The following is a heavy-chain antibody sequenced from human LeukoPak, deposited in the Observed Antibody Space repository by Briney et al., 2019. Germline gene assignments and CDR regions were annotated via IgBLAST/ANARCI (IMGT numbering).Heavy chain of an antibody. V-gene: IGHV4-39*01. CDR1: GGSISSSSYY. Sequence: PSETLSLTCTISGGSISSSSYYWGWIRQPPGKGLEWIGSIYYSGSTYYNPSLKSRVTISVDTSKNQFSLKLSSVTAADTAVYYCARGVEGIQLPFDYWGQGTLVTVSS. D-gene: IGHD5-18*01. J-gene: IGHJ4*02. CDR2: IYYSGST. CDR3: ARGVEGIQLPFDY.